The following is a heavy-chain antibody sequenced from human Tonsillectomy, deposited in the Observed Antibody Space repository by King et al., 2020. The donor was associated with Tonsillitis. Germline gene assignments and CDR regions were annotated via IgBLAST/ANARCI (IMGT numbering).Heavy chain of an antibody. CDR3: AREIRATNSGIYGGFDI. V-gene: IGHV1-18*04. J-gene: IGHJ3*02. D-gene: IGHD1-26*01. CDR1: GYPLTSHG. CDR2: ISGYNGDT. Sequence: VQLVESGGEVKKPGASVKVSCQASGYPLTSHGISWVRQAPGQGLEWMGWISGYNGDTNYARKLQGRVTMTTDTSTSTAYMELRSLRSDDTALYFCAREIRATNSGIYGGFDIWGQGTMVTVSS.